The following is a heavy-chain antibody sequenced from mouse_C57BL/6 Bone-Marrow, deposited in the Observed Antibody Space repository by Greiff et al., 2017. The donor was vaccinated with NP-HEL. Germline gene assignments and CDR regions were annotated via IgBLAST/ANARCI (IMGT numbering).Heavy chain of an antibody. J-gene: IGHJ1*03. CDR2: INPNNGGT. V-gene: IGHV1-26*01. CDR3: ARRIYDGYFV. CDR1: GYTFTDYY. D-gene: IGHD2-3*01. Sequence: EVKLMESGPELVKPGASVKISCKASGYTFTDYYMNWVKQSHGKSLEWIGDINPNNGGTSYNQKFKGKATLTVDKSSSTAYMELRSLTSEDSAVYYCARRIYDGYFVWGTGTTVTVSS.